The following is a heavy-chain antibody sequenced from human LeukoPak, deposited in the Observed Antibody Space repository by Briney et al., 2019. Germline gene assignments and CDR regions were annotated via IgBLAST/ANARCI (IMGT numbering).Heavy chain of an antibody. Sequence: GRSLRLSCAASGFTFSSYAMHRVRQAPGKGLEWVAVISYDGSNKYYADSVKGRFTISRDNSKNTLYLQMNSLRAEDTAVYYCASPYYYDSSGHRYWGQGTLVTVSS. J-gene: IGHJ4*02. CDR2: ISYDGSNK. V-gene: IGHV3-30-3*01. CDR1: GFTFSSYA. D-gene: IGHD3-22*01. CDR3: ASPYYYDSSGHRY.